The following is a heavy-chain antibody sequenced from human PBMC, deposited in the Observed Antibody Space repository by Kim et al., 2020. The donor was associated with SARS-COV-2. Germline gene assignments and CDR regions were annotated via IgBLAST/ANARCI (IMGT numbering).Heavy chain of an antibody. CDR2: INPNSGGT. J-gene: IGHJ5*02. Sequence: ASVKVSCKASGYTFTGYYMHWVRQAPGQGLEWMGWINPNSGGTNYAQKFQGRVTMTRDTSISTAYMELSRLRSDDTAVYYCARAYDILTGYYGVWFDPWGQGTLVTVSS. CDR3: ARAYDILTGYYGVWFDP. D-gene: IGHD3-9*01. V-gene: IGHV1-2*02. CDR1: GYTFTGYY.